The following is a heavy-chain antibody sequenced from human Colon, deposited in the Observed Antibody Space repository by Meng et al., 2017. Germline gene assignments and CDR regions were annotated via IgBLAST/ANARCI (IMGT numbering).Heavy chain of an antibody. Sequence: GESLKISCGVSGFTLSKSAWSWVRQAPGKGLEWVSSISGSGGTTYYADSVKGRFTISRDNSKNTVYLEMNSLRVDDTAVYHCAKSHTVRFYDWVIDYWGQGTLVTVSS. CDR3: AKSHTVRFYDWVIDY. D-gene: IGHD3-9*01. CDR1: GFTLSKSA. V-gene: IGHV3-23*01. CDR2: ISGSGGTT. J-gene: IGHJ4*02.